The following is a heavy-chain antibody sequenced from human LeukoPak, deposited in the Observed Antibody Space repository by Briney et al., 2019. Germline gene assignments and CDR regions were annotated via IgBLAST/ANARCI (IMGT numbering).Heavy chain of an antibody. D-gene: IGHD3-3*01. CDR1: GGSFSGYY. Sequence: PSETLSLTCAVYGGSFSGYYWSWIRQPPGKGLERIGEINHSGSTNYNPSLKSRVTISVDTSKNQFSLKVSSVTAADTAVYYCARRSGYSYFQHWGQGTLVTVSS. CDR2: INHSGST. J-gene: IGHJ1*01. V-gene: IGHV4-34*01. CDR3: ARRSGYSYFQH.